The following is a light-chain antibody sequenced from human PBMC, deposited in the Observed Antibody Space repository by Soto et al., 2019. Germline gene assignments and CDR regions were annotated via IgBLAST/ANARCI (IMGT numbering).Light chain of an antibody. Sequence: QSVLTHPPSVSAAPGQKVTISCSGSSSNIGNNYVSWYQQLPGTAPKLVIYDNNKRPSGIPDRFSGSKSGTSATLGITGLQTGDEADYYCGTWDGSLSAVVFGGGTKLTVL. J-gene: IGLJ2*01. CDR3: GTWDGSLSAVV. CDR1: SSNIGNNY. CDR2: DNN. V-gene: IGLV1-51*01.